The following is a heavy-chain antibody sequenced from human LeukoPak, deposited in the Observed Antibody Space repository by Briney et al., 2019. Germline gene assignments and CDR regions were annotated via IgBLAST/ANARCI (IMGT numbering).Heavy chain of an antibody. CDR1: GFTFSSHG. J-gene: IGHJ4*02. V-gene: IGHV3-30*18. Sequence: GGSLRLSCAASGFTFSSHGMHWVRQAPGKGLEWVAVISYDGSNKYYADSVKGRFTISRDNSKNTLYLQMNSLRAEDTAVYYCAKGLRYYDSTGYDYFDFWGQGTLVTVSS. D-gene: IGHD3-22*01. CDR2: ISYDGSNK. CDR3: AKGLRYYDSTGYDYFDF.